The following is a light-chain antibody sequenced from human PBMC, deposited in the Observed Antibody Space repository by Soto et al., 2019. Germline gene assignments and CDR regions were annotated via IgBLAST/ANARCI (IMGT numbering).Light chain of an antibody. V-gene: IGLV1-51*01. Sequence: QSVLTQPPSVSAAPGQRVTISCSGSSSNIENNLVSWYQHLPGTAPKLLIFDNNKRPSGIPDRFSGSKSGTSATLGVTGLQTGDEADYYCEAWDSSLSAGIFGGGTKLTVL. CDR3: EAWDSSLSAGI. CDR1: SSNIENNL. CDR2: DNN. J-gene: IGLJ2*01.